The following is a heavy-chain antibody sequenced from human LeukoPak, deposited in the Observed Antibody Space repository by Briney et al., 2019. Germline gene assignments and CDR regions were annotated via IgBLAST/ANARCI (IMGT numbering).Heavy chain of an antibody. CDR1: GFTFDDYG. CDR2: INWNGGST. V-gene: IGHV3-20*04. D-gene: IGHD3-16*01. CDR3: ARDSGGHYYYYYMDV. J-gene: IGHJ6*03. Sequence: GGSLRLSCAASGFTFDDYGMSWVRQAPGKGLEWVSGINWNGGSTGYADSVKGRFTISRDNAKNSLYLQMNSLRAEDTALYYCARDSGGHYYYYYMDVWGKGTTVTVPS.